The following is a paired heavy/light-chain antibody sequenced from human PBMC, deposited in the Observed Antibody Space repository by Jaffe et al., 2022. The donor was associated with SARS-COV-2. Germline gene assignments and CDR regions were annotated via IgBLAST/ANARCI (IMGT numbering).Heavy chain of an antibody. J-gene: IGHJ4*02. Sequence: EVQLVESGGVVVQPGGSLRLSCAASGFTFDDYTMHWVRQAPGKGLEWVSLISWDGGSTYYADSVKGRFTISRDNSKNSLYLQMNSLRTEDTALYYCAKVSAPYCGGDCYPHFDYWGQGTLVTVSS. CDR2: ISWDGGST. CDR3: AKVSAPYCGGDCYPHFDY. V-gene: IGHV3-43*01. D-gene: IGHD2-21*02. CDR1: GFTFDDYT.
Light chain of an antibody. V-gene: IGLV2-11*01. Sequence: QSALTQPRSVSGSPGQSVTISCTGTSSDVGGYNYVSWYQQHPGKAPKLMIYDVSKRPSGVPDRFSGSKSGNTASLTISGLQAEDEADYYCCSYAGSYHVVFGGGTKLTVL. CDR2: DVS. CDR3: CSYAGSYHVV. J-gene: IGLJ2*01. CDR1: SSDVGGYNY.